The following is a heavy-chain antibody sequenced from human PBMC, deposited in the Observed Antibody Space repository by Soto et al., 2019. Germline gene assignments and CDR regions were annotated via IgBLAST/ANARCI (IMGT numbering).Heavy chain of an antibody. CDR3: ARRKERSGPNYFDS. Sequence: QVQLVQSGAEVKKPGASVKVSCKASGYTFITYDINWVRQAAGQGLEWMGWMNPNSGNAGYAQKCQGRVTMTRNTSISTAYMELSSLRFDDTAVYFCARRKERSGPNYFDSLGQGSLVTVSS. V-gene: IGHV1-8*01. D-gene: IGHD6-25*01. CDR2: MNPNSGNA. CDR1: GYTFITYD. J-gene: IGHJ4*02.